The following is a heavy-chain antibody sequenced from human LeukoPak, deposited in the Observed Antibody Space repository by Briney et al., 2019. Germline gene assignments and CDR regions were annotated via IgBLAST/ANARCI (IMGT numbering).Heavy chain of an antibody. Sequence: GGALRLSCVASGFAFSRFTMNWVRQAPGKGVEGVSYISGSSSIVYYADSVKGRFTISRDKDKNSLFLQMNSLRAEDTAVYYCARELAYWGQGTLVTVSS. CDR2: ISGSSSIV. CDR1: GFAFSRFT. D-gene: IGHD6-6*01. J-gene: IGHJ4*02. CDR3: ARELAY. V-gene: IGHV3-48*01.